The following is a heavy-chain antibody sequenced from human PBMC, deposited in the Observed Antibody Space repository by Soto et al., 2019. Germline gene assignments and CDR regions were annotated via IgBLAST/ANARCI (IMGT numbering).Heavy chain of an antibody. D-gene: IGHD2-15*01. CDR1: GFSLSNARMG. CDR3: ARIPASRYCSGGSCYSGWFDR. Sequence: QVTLKESGPVLVKPTETLTLTCTVSGFSLSNARMGVSWIRQPPGKALEWHAHIFSNDEKSYSTSLKSRLTISKITSKRQVVLTMTNLDPEDTVTYYCARIPASRYCSGGSCYSGWFDRWGQGTLVTVSS. J-gene: IGHJ5*02. CDR2: IFSNDEK. V-gene: IGHV2-26*01.